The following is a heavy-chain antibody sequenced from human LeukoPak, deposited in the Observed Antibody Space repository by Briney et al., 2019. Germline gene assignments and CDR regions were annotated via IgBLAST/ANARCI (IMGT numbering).Heavy chain of an antibody. CDR2: ISSSGSTI. Sequence: GGSLRLSCAASGFTFSSYWMSWVRQAPGKGLEWVSYISSSGSTIYYADSVKGRFTISRDNAKNSLYLQMNSLRAEDTAVYYCARDSLWFGEYSVSYWGQGTLVTVSS. V-gene: IGHV3-48*04. D-gene: IGHD3-10*01. CDR1: GFTFSSYW. CDR3: ARDSLWFGEYSVSY. J-gene: IGHJ4*02.